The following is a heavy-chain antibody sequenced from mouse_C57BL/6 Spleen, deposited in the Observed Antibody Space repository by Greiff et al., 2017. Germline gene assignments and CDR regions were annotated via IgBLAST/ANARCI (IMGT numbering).Heavy chain of an antibody. CDR1: GYTFTSYW. CDR3: AIYGSSAGDY. CDR2: IDPSDSYT. D-gene: IGHD1-1*01. Sequence: QVQLQQPGAELVMPGASVKLSCKASGYTFTSYWMHWVKQRPGQGLEWIGEIDPSDSYTNYNQKFKGKSTLTVDKSSSTAYMQLRSLTSEDSAVYYCAIYGSSAGDYWGQGTTLTVSS. J-gene: IGHJ2*01. V-gene: IGHV1-69*01.